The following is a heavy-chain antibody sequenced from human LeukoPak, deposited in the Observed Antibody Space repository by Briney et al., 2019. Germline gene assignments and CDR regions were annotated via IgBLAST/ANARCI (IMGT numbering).Heavy chain of an antibody. CDR1: GYSFGNYW. Sequence: GESLKISCKGSGYSFGNYWIAWVRQMPGKGPEWMGIIYPDDSETRYSPSFQGQVTISADKSISTAYLQWSSLKASDTAMYYCARQYPGGYYDSRGYGDYWGQGTLVSVSS. J-gene: IGHJ4*02. CDR2: IYPDDSET. CDR3: ARQYPGGYYDSRGYGDY. V-gene: IGHV5-51*01. D-gene: IGHD3-22*01.